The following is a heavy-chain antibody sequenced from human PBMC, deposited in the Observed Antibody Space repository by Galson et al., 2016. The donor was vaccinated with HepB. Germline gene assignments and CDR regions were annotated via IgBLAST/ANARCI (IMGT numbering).Heavy chain of an antibody. CDR1: GGSFSGHY. J-gene: IGHJ4*02. D-gene: IGHD3-22*01. V-gene: IGHV4-34*01. CDR2: IHESGTT. Sequence: SLTCAVYGGSFSGHYWSWIRQSPGKGLEWIGGIHESGTTNYNPSLKTRVTMSRDTSKNQVSLKLGSVTAADTAVYYCARGNIDFTMVMVVFTGASYYFDYWGRGVLVTVSS. CDR3: ARGNIDFTMVMVVFTGASYYFDY.